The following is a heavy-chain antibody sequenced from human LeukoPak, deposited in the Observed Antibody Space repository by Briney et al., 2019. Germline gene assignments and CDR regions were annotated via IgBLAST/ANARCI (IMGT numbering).Heavy chain of an antibody. Sequence: GASVKVSCKASGYTFTGYYMHRVRQAPGQGLEWMGWINPNSGGTNYAQKFQGRVTMTRDTSISTAYMELSRLRSDDTAVYYCARASSPYSSSWYYFDYWGQGTLVTVSS. CDR3: ARASSPYSSSWYYFDY. CDR2: INPNSGGT. V-gene: IGHV1-2*02. J-gene: IGHJ4*02. CDR1: GYTFTGYY. D-gene: IGHD6-13*01.